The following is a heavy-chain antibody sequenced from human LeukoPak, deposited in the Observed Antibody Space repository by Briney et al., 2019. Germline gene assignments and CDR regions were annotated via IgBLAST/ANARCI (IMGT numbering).Heavy chain of an antibody. CDR3: ARCSPGDSSNFYAVLQY. Sequence: SVKVSCKASGGTFSSYAVSWVRVTPGQGLEWLGGIIPVFGTTTYAQKFQAKVTMTADKSTNTAYLEISSLTSDDTAVYYCARCSPGDSSNFYAVLQYWGQGTQVTVST. V-gene: IGHV1-69*06. CDR1: GGTFSSYA. CDR2: IIPVFGTT. D-gene: IGHD3-22*01. J-gene: IGHJ4*02.